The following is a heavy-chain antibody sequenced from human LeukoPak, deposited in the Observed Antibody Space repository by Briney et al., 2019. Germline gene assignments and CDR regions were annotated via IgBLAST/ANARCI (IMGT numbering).Heavy chain of an antibody. V-gene: IGHV3-23*01. CDR1: GFTFTIYR. CDR3: AKSRTVDPRGYFDY. D-gene: IGHD3-10*01. J-gene: IGHJ4*02. Sequence: GGSLRLSCVVSGFTFTIYRMTWVRQSPGQGLELVSTIGTSGDTYYADSVKGRFTISRDDSKNTFYLQMHSLGAEDTGVYYCAKSRTVDPRGYFDYWGQGTLVTVSS. CDR2: IGTSGDT.